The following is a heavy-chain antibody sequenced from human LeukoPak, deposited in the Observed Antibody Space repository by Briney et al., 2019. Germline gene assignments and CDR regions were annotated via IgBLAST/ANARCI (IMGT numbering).Heavy chain of an antibody. V-gene: IGHV4-59*01. D-gene: IGHD2-2*02. CDR3: ARAVIPAAIDNWFDP. Sequence: SETLSLTCTVSGGSISSYYWSWIRQPPGKGLEWIGCIYYSGSTNYNPSLKSRVTISVDTSKNQFSLKLSSVTAADTAVYYCARAVIPAAIDNWFDPWGQGTLVTVSS. J-gene: IGHJ5*02. CDR1: GGSISSYY. CDR2: IYYSGST.